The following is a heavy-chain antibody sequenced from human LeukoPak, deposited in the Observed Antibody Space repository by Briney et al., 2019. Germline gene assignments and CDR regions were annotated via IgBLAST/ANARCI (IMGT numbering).Heavy chain of an antibody. CDR3: ARVYYDSSGYYLFDY. D-gene: IGHD3-22*01. V-gene: IGHV4-4*02. CDR1: GGSISSSNW. CDR2: IYHSGST. J-gene: IGHJ4*02. Sequence: SETLSLTCAVSGGSISSSNWWSWVRQPPGKGLEWIGEIYHSGSTNYNPSLKSRVTISVDKSKNQFSLKLSSVTAADTAVYYCARVYYDSSGYYLFDYWGQGTLVTVSS.